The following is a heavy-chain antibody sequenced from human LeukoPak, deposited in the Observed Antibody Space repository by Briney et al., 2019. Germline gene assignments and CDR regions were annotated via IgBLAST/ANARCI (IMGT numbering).Heavy chain of an antibody. CDR2: TFNSGST. J-gene: IGHJ6*02. Sequence: PSETLSLTCTVSGASISKSYWSWIRQPPGKELDWIGCTFNSGSTRYNPSLGSRVTISEDPSRNQFSLRLTSVTAADTATYYCSRASPGAIYYYGMDVWGQGTTVTVSS. D-gene: IGHD2/OR15-2a*01. V-gene: IGHV4-59*01. CDR3: SRASPGAIYYYGMDV. CDR1: GASISKSY.